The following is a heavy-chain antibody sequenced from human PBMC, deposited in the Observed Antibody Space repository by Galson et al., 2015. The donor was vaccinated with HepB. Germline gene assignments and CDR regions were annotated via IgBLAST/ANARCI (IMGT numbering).Heavy chain of an antibody. J-gene: IGHJ3*02. CDR2: ISGSGGST. V-gene: IGHV3-23*01. D-gene: IGHD3-3*01. CDR3: ATSNTVFGVVIIFGDDAVGI. CDR1: GFTFSSYA. Sequence: SLRLSCAASGFTFSSYAMSWVRQAPGKGLEWVSGISGSGGSTYYADSVKGRFTISRDNSKNTLYLQMNSLRAEDTAVYYCATSNTVFGVVIIFGDDAVGIWGQGTMVTISS.